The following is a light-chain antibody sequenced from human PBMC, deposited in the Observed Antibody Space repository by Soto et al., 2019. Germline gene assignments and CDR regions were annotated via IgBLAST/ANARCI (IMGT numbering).Light chain of an antibody. V-gene: IGKV3-15*01. CDR2: GAS. CDR3: QQYYDWPIT. CDR1: QSISNI. Sequence: EIVMTQAPATPSVSPGERSTLCCRASQSISNILAWYQEKHGQXPRXXIYGASTRATGFPDRFSGSGSGTELTLTISSLHSEDFAVYDCQQYYDWPITFGQGTRLEIK. J-gene: IGKJ5*01.